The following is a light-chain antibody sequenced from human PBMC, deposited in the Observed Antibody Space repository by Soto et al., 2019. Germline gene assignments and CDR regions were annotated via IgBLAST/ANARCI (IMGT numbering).Light chain of an antibody. CDR3: SSFTSAYTFV. CDR1: SSDVGGYNY. CDR2: ELS. J-gene: IGLJ1*01. V-gene: IGLV2-14*01. Sequence: QSALAQPASVSGSPGQSIAISCTGTSSDVGGYNYVSWYQQHPGKAPKLLISELSIRPSGVSDRFSGSKSGNTASLTISGRQTEDEADYYCSSFTSAYTFVFGSGTKVTVL.